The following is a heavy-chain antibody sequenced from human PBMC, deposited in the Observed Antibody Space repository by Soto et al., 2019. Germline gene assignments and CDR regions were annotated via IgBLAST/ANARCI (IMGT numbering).Heavy chain of an antibody. J-gene: IGHJ4*01. D-gene: IGHD3-16*01. V-gene: IGHV3-23*01. CDR3: AKTFGSNYDHDY. CDR1: GFTFSNYA. CDR2: ITDDGGGT. Sequence: PGGSLRLSCAASGFTFSNYAMSWVRQAPGKGLEWVSTITDDGGGTYYADSVKGRFTVSRDNSKNTLYLQMNSLRAEDTAVYYCAKTFGSNYDHDYWGHGTLVTVSS.